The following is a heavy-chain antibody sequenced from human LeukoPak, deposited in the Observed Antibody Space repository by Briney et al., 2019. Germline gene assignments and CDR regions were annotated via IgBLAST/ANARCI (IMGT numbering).Heavy chain of an antibody. D-gene: IGHD3-22*01. J-gene: IGHJ4*02. V-gene: IGHV3-21*01. CDR3: ARDVEEYYDSSGYSDY. CDR2: ISSSSSYI. CDR1: GFTFSSYS. Sequence: GGSLRLSCAASGFTFSSYSMNWVRQAPGKGLEWVSSISSSSSYIYYADSVKGRFTISRDNAKNSLYLQMNSLRAEDTAVYYCARDVEEYYDSSGYSDYWGQGTLVTVSS.